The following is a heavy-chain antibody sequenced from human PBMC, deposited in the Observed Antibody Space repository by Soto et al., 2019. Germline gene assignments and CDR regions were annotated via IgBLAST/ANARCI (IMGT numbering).Heavy chain of an antibody. J-gene: IGHJ4*02. CDR3: AHRLSGNHWNGGSFDY. Sequence: QITLKESAPTRVKPTQTLTLTCTFSGFSLTSRPMGVGWIRQPPGKALEWLAFIYWDDDKRYSPSLRSRLTITKDTSGNQVVLTMTNMDPVDTATYYCAHRLSGNHWNGGSFDYWGQGALVTVSS. V-gene: IGHV2-5*02. D-gene: IGHD1-1*01. CDR2: IYWDDDK. CDR1: GFSLTSRPMG.